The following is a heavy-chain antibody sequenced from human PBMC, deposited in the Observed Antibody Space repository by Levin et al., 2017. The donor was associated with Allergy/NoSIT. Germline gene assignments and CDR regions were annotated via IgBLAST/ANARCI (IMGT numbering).Heavy chain of an antibody. D-gene: IGHD1-1*01. Sequence: PSETLSLTCTVSGDTIRSHYWSWIRQSPGKGLEWIGNIYYTGSTNYNPSLKSRVNMSLDRSKNQFSLKLSSVTAADTAVYYCARAGGTTNIDYWGQGTPVTVSP. V-gene: IGHV4-59*11. CDR1: GDTIRSHY. J-gene: IGHJ4*02. CDR2: IYYTGST. CDR3: ARAGGTTNIDY.